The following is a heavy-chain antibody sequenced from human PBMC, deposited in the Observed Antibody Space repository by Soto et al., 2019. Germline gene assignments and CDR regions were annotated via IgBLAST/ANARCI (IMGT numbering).Heavy chain of an antibody. V-gene: IGHV3-30*18. D-gene: IGHD6-13*01. CDR3: AKDKEQQLVSGWFDP. CDR1: GFTFSSYG. J-gene: IGHJ5*02. Sequence: PGGSLRLSCAASGFTFSSYGMHWVRQAPGKGLEWVAVISYDGSNKYYADSVKGRFTISRDNSKNTLYLQMNSLRAEDTAVYYCAKDKEQQLVSGWFDPWGQGTLVTVSS. CDR2: ISYDGSNK.